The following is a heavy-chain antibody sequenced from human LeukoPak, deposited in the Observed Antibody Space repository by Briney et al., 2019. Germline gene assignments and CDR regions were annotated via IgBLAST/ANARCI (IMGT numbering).Heavy chain of an antibody. V-gene: IGHV3-21*01. J-gene: IGHJ4*02. CDR3: ARGPNSNWSGLDF. CDR1: GFTFSSYS. CDR2: ISSSSSYI. D-gene: IGHD6-6*01. Sequence: PGWSLRLSCAASGFTFSSYSMNWVRQVPGKGREWVASISSSSSYIYYADSVKGRFTISRDNAKNSLYLQMNGLRAEDTAVYYGARGPNSNWSGLDFWGQGTLLTVSS.